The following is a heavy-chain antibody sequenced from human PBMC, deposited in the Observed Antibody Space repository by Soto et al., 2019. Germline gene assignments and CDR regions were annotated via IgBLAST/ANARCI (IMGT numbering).Heavy chain of an antibody. CDR3: AKLSRRDYGMDV. CDR1: GFTFSGYA. Sequence: GGSLRLSCAASGFTFSGYAMSWVRQAPGKGLEWVSAISGSGGSTYYADSVKGRFTISRDNSKNTLYLQMNSLRAEDTAVYYCAKLSRRDYGMDVWGQGTTVTVSS. V-gene: IGHV3-23*01. J-gene: IGHJ6*02. CDR2: ISGSGGST.